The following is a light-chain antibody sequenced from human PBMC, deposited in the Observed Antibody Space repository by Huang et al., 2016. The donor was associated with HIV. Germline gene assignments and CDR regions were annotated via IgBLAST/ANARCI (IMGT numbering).Light chain of an antibody. CDR2: DAS. CDR1: QSISTW. Sequence: DIQMTQSPSPLSASVGDRVTITCRASQSISTWLAWYQQKPGKAPKLLIYDASSLGSGVPSRFSGSGSGTQFTLTISSLQPDNFATYYCQQYNSYPWTFGQGTKVEIK. J-gene: IGKJ1*01. V-gene: IGKV1-5*01. CDR3: QQYNSYPWT.